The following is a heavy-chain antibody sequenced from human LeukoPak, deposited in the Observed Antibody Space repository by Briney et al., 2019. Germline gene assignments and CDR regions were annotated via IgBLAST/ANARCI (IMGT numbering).Heavy chain of an antibody. Sequence: GASVKVSCKASGYTFTGYYMHWVRQAPGQGLEWMGWINPNGGGTNYAQKFQGRVTMTRDTSITTSYMELSRLRSDDTAVYYCARVTPIVVVPAAMVYYYCGMDVWGQGTTVTVSS. J-gene: IGHJ6*02. V-gene: IGHV1-2*02. CDR3: ARVTPIVVVPAAMVYYYCGMDV. CDR2: INPNGGGT. D-gene: IGHD2-2*01. CDR1: GYTFTGYY.